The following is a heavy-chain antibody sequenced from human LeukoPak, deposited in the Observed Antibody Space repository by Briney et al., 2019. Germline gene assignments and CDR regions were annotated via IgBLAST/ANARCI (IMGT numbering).Heavy chain of an antibody. CDR1: GFTFSSYG. J-gene: IGHJ4*02. D-gene: IGHD3-22*01. CDR3: AKDGHYDSSGSYGAFDY. Sequence: PGRSLRLSCAASGFTFSSYGMHWVRQAPGKGLEWVAVISYDGSNKYYADSVKGRFTISRDNSKNTLYLQMNSLRAEDTAVYYCAKDGHYDSSGSYGAFDYWGQGTLVTVSS. V-gene: IGHV3-30*18. CDR2: ISYDGSNK.